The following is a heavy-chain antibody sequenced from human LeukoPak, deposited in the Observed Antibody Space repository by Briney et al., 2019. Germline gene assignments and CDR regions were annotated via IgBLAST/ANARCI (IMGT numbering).Heavy chain of an antibody. CDR1: GGSVSSDNYY. V-gene: IGHV4-61*01. J-gene: IGHJ4*02. D-gene: IGHD5-18*01. CDR3: ASTAPRSGYSFGYFDS. CDR2: ISYTGST. Sequence: SETLSLTCTVSGGSVSSDNYYWSWIRQPPGKGLEWIGYISYTGSTNYNASLKSRVTISLDTSKNQVSLKLRSATAADTAVYYCASTAPRSGYSFGYFDSWGQGALVTVSS.